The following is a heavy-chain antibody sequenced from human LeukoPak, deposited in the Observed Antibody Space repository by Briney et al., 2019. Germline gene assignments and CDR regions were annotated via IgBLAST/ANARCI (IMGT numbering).Heavy chain of an antibody. CDR1: GYTFTSYG. J-gene: IGHJ6*03. D-gene: IGHD2-2*01. V-gene: IGHV1-8*02. CDR2: MSPNSGNT. Sequence: ASVKVSCKASGYTFTSYGISWVRQTPGQGLEWMGRMSPNSGNTDYAQKFQGRVTMTRNTSIRTAYMELSSLRSEDTAVYYCARVQYPGDFYYYMDVWGKGTTVTISS. CDR3: ARVQYPGDFYYYMDV.